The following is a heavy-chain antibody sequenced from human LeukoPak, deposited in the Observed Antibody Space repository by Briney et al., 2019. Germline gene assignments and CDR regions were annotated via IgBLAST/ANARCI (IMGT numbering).Heavy chain of an antibody. D-gene: IGHD5-18*01. CDR1: GFTVSSNY. Sequence: PGGSLRLSCAASGFTVSSNYMSWVRQAPGKGLEWVSVIYSGGSTYYADSVKGRFTISRDNSKNTLYLQMNSLRAEDTAVYYCAKAYSYDYFDYWGQGTLVTVSS. CDR2: IYSGGST. CDR3: AKAYSYDYFDY. J-gene: IGHJ4*02. V-gene: IGHV3-53*01.